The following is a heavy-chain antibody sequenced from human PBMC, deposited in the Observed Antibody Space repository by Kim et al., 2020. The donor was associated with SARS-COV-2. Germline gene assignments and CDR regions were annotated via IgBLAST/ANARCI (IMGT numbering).Heavy chain of an antibody. J-gene: IGHJ4*02. CDR2: ISAYNGNT. D-gene: IGHD4-17*01. CDR3: AREFDDYGDYVEGTTRFDY. Sequence: ASVKVSCKASGYTFTSYGISWVRQAPGQGLEWMGWISAYNGNTNYAQKLQGRVTMTTDTSTSTAYMELRSLRSDDTAVYYCAREFDDYGDYVEGTTRFDYWGQGTLVTVSS. CDR1: GYTFTSYG. V-gene: IGHV1-18*01.